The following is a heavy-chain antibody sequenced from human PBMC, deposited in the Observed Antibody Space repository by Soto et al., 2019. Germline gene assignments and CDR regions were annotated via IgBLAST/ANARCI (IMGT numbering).Heavy chain of an antibody. V-gene: IGHV3-23*01. CDR3: AKSGGPPASLDVYFDY. CDR1: GFTFASYT. J-gene: IGHJ4*02. Sequence: EVQLFESGGGMVQPGESLRLSCAASGFTFASYTMTWVRQAPGKGLEWVSTINSGGDTTYYSDSVKGRFTISRERPKNTLFLLMTSLRAEDTAVYYCAKSGGPPASLDVYFDYWGQGTLVTVSS. CDR2: INSGGDTT. D-gene: IGHD2-2*01.